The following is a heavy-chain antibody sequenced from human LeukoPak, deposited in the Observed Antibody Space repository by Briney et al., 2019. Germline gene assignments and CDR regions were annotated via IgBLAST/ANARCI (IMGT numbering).Heavy chain of an antibody. D-gene: IGHD6-19*01. J-gene: IGHJ4*02. Sequence: SETLSLTCAVSGCSISSSNWWSWVRQPPGKGLEWIGEIYHSGSTNYNPCLNSRVTISVDKSKKQFSLKLSSVTAADTAVYYCASIVGSGYYFDYWGQGTLVTVSS. CDR2: IYHSGST. CDR1: GCSISSSNW. CDR3: ASIVGSGYYFDY. V-gene: IGHV4-4*02.